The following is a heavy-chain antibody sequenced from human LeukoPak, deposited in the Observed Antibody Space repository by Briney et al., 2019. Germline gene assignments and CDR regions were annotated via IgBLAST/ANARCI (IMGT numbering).Heavy chain of an antibody. J-gene: IGHJ4*02. V-gene: IGHV4-4*07. CDR1: GGSISSYN. CDR2: IYTSGST. Sequence: PSETLSLTCTVSGGSISSYNWSWIRQPAGKGLEWIGRIYTSGSTNYNPSLKSRVTMSVDTSKNQFSLKLSSVTDADTAVYYCARDSFNPAAAFDYWGQGTLVTVSS. D-gene: IGHD2-2*01. CDR3: ARDSFNPAAAFDY.